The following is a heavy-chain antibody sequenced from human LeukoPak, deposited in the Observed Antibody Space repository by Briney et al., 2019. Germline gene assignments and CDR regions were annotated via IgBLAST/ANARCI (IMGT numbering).Heavy chain of an antibody. D-gene: IGHD6-13*01. CDR2: ISYDGSNK. Sequence: GGSLRLSCAASGFTFSSYGMHWVRPAPGKGLEWVAVISYDGSNKYYADSVKGRFTISRDNAKNSLYLQMNSLRAEDTAVYYCARMYSSSWPHYYYYMDVWGKGTTVTVSS. V-gene: IGHV3-30*03. CDR1: GFTFSSYG. J-gene: IGHJ6*03. CDR3: ARMYSSSWPHYYYYMDV.